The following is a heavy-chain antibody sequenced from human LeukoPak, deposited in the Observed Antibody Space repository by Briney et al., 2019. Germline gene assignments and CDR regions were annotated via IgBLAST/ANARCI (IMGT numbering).Heavy chain of an antibody. CDR3: ARSDYGGNPFTP. CDR1: GYTFTSYD. CDR2: ISAYNGNT. D-gene: IGHD4-23*01. V-gene: IGHV1-18*01. J-gene: IGHJ5*02. Sequence: VASVKVSCKASGYTFTSYDINWVRQAPGQGLEWMGWISAYNGNTNYAQKLQGRVTMTTDTSTTTAYIELRSLTSDDTAVYYCARSDYGGNPFTPWGQGTLVTVSS.